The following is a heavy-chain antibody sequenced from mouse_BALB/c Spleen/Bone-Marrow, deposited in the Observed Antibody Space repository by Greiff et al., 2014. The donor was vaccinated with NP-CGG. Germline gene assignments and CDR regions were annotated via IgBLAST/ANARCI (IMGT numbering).Heavy chain of an antibody. Sequence: VKVVESGAELMKPGASVEISCKATGYPFSSYWIEWLKQRPGHGLEWIGEILPGSANTNYIEKFKGKATFTADTSSNTAYMQLSSLTSEDSAVYYCARELGLRFAYWGQGTLVTVSA. CDR2: ILPGSANT. V-gene: IGHV1-9*01. D-gene: IGHD3-1*01. CDR1: GYPFSSYW. J-gene: IGHJ3*01. CDR3: ARELGLRFAY.